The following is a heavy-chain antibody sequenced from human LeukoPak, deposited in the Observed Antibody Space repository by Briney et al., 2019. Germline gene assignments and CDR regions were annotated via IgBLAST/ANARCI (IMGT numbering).Heavy chain of an antibody. V-gene: IGHV1-69*05. CDR1: GGTFSSYA. J-gene: IGHJ6*02. CDR2: TIPIFGTA. CDR3: ARDRRVSIAVAGKGYYYYYYGMDV. D-gene: IGHD6-19*01. Sequence: SVKVSCKASGGTFSSYAISWVRQAPGQGLEWMGGTIPIFGTANYAQKFQGRVTITTDESTSTAYMELSSLRSEDTAVYYCARDRRVSIAVAGKGYYYYYYGMDVWGQGTTVTVSS.